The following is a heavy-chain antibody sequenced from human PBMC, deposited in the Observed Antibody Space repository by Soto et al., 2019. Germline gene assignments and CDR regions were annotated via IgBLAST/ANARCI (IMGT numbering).Heavy chain of an antibody. CDR3: ARVPIGMSGTYYFDY. D-gene: IGHD1-26*01. CDR2: IYYNERP. CDR1: GDSISSGTYY. J-gene: IGHJ4*02. Sequence: KTSETLSLTCAVSGDSISSGTYYWSWIRQFPGKGLEWIGYIYYNERPYYSPPLESRVSISIDTSKNRLSLRLNSVTAADTAVYYCARVPIGMSGTYYFDYWGQGALVTVSS. V-gene: IGHV4-31*11.